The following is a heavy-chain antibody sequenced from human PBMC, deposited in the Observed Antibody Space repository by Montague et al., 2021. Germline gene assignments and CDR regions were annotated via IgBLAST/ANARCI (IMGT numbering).Heavy chain of an antibody. D-gene: IGHD1-26*01. J-gene: IGHJ6*03. CDR1: GEPMRDYY. V-gene: IGHV4-4*08. Sequence: SETLSLTCNVSGEPMRDYYWSWIRQSPGKGLEWIGYIFGTGDTTYNPSLSRRVTISIDTSKNQFFLELTSVTAADTAVYYCARHQTGERCMDVWGKGTTVTVSS. CDR3: ARHQTGERCMDV. CDR2: IFGTGDT.